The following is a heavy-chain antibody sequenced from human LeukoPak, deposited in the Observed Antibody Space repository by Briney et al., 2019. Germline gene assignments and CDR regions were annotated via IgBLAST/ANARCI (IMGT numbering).Heavy chain of an antibody. CDR3: AKGRISGDAGLDY. D-gene: IGHD6-13*01. CDR1: GFTFSSYA. Sequence: GGSLRLSCAASGFTFSSYAMSWVRQAPGKGLEWVSSISGSGGDTYYGDSVKGRFTISRDNSKNTLYLQVNSLRAEDTAVFYCAKGRISGDAGLDYWGQGTPVTVSS. CDR2: ISGSGGDT. V-gene: IGHV3-23*01. J-gene: IGHJ4*02.